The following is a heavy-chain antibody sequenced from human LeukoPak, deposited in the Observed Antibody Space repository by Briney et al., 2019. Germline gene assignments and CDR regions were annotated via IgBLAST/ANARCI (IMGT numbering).Heavy chain of an antibody. V-gene: IGHV1-69*05. J-gene: IGHJ4*02. CDR1: GGTFSSYA. Sequence: SVKVSCKASGGTFSSYAISWVRQAPGQGLEWMGRIIPISGTANYAQKFQGRVTITTDESTSTAYMELSSLRSEDTAVYYCASRRESSGLIFDYWGQGTLVTVSS. D-gene: IGHD6-19*01. CDR3: ASRRESSGLIFDY. CDR2: IIPISGTA.